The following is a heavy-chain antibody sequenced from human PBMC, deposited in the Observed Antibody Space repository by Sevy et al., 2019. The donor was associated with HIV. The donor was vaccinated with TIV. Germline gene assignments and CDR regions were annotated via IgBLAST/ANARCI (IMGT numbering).Heavy chain of an antibody. Sequence: GGSLRLSCAASGFSFSKYWMSWVRQAPGKGLEWVANIKEDGSQKNYLESVKGRFTISRDNAKNLLYLKRNNLRADDTAVYYCTGEPDILSGYPSHYFDYWGQGTLVTVSS. J-gene: IGHJ4*02. CDR3: TGEPDILSGYPSHYFDY. D-gene: IGHD3-9*01. V-gene: IGHV3-7*01. CDR1: GFSFSKYW. CDR2: IKEDGSQK.